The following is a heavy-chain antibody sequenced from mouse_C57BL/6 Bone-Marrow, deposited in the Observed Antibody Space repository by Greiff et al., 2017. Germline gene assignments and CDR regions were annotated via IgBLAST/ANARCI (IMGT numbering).Heavy chain of an antibody. CDR3: ARGSYYSNYFDY. CDR2: IYPRSGNT. D-gene: IGHD2-5*01. Sequence: VQLQQSGAELARPGASVKLSCKASGYTFTSYGISWVKQRTGQGLEWIGEIYPRSGNTYYNEKFKGKATLTADKSSSTAYMVLRSLTSEDSAVYFCARGSYYSNYFDYWGQGTTLTVSS. CDR1: GYTFTSYG. V-gene: IGHV1-81*01. J-gene: IGHJ2*01.